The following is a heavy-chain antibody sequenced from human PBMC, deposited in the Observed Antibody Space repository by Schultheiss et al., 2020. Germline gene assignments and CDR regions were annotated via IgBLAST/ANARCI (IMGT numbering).Heavy chain of an antibody. D-gene: IGHD3-22*01. CDR3: ARDQRYYDEGDY. CDR2: ISGSGGST. CDR1: GFTFSDYY. V-gene: IGHV3-23*01. J-gene: IGHJ4*02. Sequence: GASLKISCAASGFTFSDYYMNWVRQAPGKGLEWVSAISGSGGSTYYADSVKGRFTISRDNSKNTLYLQMNSLRDEDTAVYYCARDQRYYDEGDYWGQGTLVTVSS.